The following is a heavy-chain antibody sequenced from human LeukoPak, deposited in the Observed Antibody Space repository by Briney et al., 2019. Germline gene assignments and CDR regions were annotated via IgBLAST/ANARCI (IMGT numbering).Heavy chain of an antibody. J-gene: IGHJ6*02. D-gene: IGHD4-17*01. CDR3: ARVIRVTTVTTTPLDYYYYGMDV. V-gene: IGHV1-18*01. CDR1: GYTFTSYG. CDR2: ISAYNGNT. Sequence: ASVKVSCKASGYTFTSYGISWVRQAPGQGLEWMGWISAYNGNTNYAQKLQGRVTMTIDTSTSTAYMELRSLRSDDTAVYYCARVIRVTTVTTTPLDYYYYGMDVWGQGTTVTVSS.